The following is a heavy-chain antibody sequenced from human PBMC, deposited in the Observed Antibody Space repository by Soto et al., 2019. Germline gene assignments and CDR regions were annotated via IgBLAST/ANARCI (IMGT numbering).Heavy chain of an antibody. Sequence: EVQLLESGGGLVQPGGSLRLSCAASGFTVSSYAMRWDRQAAGKGLEWISAISGSGGSTYYADSVKGRFTISRATSKNALYLQMNSLRAEDTAVYYCEKGIGYSGYDLLYYWGQGTLVTFSA. V-gene: IGHV3-23*01. CDR1: GFTVSSYA. CDR3: EKGIGYSGYDLLYY. J-gene: IGHJ4*02. D-gene: IGHD5-12*01. CDR2: ISGSGGST.